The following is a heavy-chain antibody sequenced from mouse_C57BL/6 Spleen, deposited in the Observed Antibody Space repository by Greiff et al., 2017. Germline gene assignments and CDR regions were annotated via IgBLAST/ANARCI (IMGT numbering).Heavy chain of an antibody. CDR3: ARILGNWYFDV. CDR1: GYSITSGYY. CDR2: ISYDGSN. V-gene: IGHV3-6*01. Sequence: EVQVVESGPGLVKPSQSLSLTCSVTGYSITSGYYWNWIRQFPGNKLEWMGYISYDGSNNYNPSLKNRISITRDTSKNQFCLKLNAVTTEDTTTKYCARILGNWYFDVWGTGTTVTVAS. J-gene: IGHJ1*03. D-gene: IGHD4-1*01.